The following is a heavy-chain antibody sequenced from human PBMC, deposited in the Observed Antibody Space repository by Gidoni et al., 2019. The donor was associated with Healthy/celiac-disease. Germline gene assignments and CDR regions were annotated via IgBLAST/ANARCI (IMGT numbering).Heavy chain of an antibody. J-gene: IGHJ4*02. CDR3: VTQPIAVAGTRGPYYFDY. CDR1: GFTFDDYA. V-gene: IGHV3-43*02. D-gene: IGHD6-19*01. CDR2: ISGDGGST. Sequence: EVQLVESGGGVVQPGGSLRLSCAASGFTFDDYAMHWVRQAPGKGLEWVSVISGDGGSTYYADSVKGRFTISRDNSKNSLYLQMNSLRTEDTALYYCVTQPIAVAGTRGPYYFDYWGQGTLVTVSS.